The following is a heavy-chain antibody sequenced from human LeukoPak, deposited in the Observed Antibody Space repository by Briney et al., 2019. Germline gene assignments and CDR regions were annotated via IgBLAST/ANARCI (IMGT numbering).Heavy chain of an antibody. Sequence: SETLSLTCTVSGCSISSYYWSWIRQPAGKGLEWIGRIYTSGSTNYNPSLKSRVTISVDKSKNQFSLKLSSVTAADTAVYYCATTRLGYCSSSTCPHFDYWGQGTLVTVSS. D-gene: IGHD2-2*01. V-gene: IGHV4-4*07. CDR1: GCSISSYY. CDR2: IYTSGST. J-gene: IGHJ4*02. CDR3: ATTRLGYCSSSTCPHFDY.